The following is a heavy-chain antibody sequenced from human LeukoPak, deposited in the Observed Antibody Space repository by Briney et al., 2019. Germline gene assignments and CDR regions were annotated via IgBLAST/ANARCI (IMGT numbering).Heavy chain of an antibody. CDR2: IKEDGSEK. V-gene: IGHV3-7*01. J-gene: IGHJ4*02. Sequence: GGSLRLSCAASRFTFSDYYMTWVRQAPGRGLEWVANIKEDGSEKNYVDSVKGRFTISRDNAKNSLYLQMNSLRAEDTAVYYCARDTGAYYDSGGLDYWGQGTLVTVSS. D-gene: IGHD3-22*01. CDR1: RFTFSDYY. CDR3: ARDTGAYYDSGGLDY.